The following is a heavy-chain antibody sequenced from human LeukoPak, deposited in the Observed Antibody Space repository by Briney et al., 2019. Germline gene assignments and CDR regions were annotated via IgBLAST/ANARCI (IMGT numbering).Heavy chain of an antibody. CDR1: GFTFSSYG. CDR2: ISGSGGTT. J-gene: IGHJ4*02. V-gene: IGHV3-23*01. Sequence: GGSLRLSCAASGFTFSSYGMNWVRQAPGKGLEWVSGISGSGGTTYYADSVKGRFTISRGNSKNSLSLQVSSLRAEDTAVYYCAKTNGYYSDWGQGTLVTVSS. CDR3: AKTNGYYSD. D-gene: IGHD3-22*01.